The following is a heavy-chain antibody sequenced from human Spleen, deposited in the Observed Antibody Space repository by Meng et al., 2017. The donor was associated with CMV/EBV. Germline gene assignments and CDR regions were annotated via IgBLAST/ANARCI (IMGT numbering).Heavy chain of an antibody. CDR3: ARDGDGDYPGWFDP. Sequence: GESLKISCTASGFTFSNYWMTWVRQAPGKGLEWVANIKQDGSEKYYVDSVKGRFTISRDYAKNSVYLQMNSLRAEDTAVYYCARDGDGDYPGWFDPWGQGTLVTVSS. V-gene: IGHV3-7*01. D-gene: IGHD4-17*01. CDR1: GFTFSNYW. CDR2: IKQDGSEK. J-gene: IGHJ5*02.